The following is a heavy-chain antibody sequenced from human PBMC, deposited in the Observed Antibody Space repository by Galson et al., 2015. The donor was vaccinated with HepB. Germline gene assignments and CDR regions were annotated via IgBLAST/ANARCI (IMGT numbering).Heavy chain of an antibody. Sequence: SVKVSCKASGYTFTSYYMHWVRQAPGQGLEWMGGFDPEDGETIYAQKFQGRVTMTEDTSTDTAYMELSSLRSEDTAVYYCATRRDDILTGYDAFDIWGQGTMVTVSS. V-gene: IGHV1-24*01. J-gene: IGHJ3*02. CDR2: FDPEDGET. D-gene: IGHD3-9*01. CDR1: GYTFTSYY. CDR3: ATRRDDILTGYDAFDI.